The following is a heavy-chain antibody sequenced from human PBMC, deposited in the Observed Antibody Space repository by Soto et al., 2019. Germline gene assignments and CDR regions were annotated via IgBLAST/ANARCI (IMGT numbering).Heavy chain of an antibody. CDR3: ARSSGYSSGWYYFDY. Sequence: LSLTCTASGGSISIYYWSWILQPPGKGPEWMGYIYYSGSTNYNPSPKSRVTISVDTSKNQYSLKLTSVTAADTAVYYCARSSGYSSGWYYFDYWGQGTLVTVSS. CDR2: IYYSGST. CDR1: GGSISIYY. D-gene: IGHD6-19*01. J-gene: IGHJ4*02. V-gene: IGHV4-59*01.